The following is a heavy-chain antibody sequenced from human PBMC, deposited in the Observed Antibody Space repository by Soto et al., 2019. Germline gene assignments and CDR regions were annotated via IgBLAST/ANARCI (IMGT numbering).Heavy chain of an antibody. CDR2: INPSSGGT. D-gene: IGHD5-18*01. CDR1: GYTFTYYY. CDR3: AREVERGSSYGYLEY. Sequence: QVQLVQSGAEVKKPGASVKVSCKASGYTFTYYYIHWVRQAPGQGLEWVGIINPSSGGTSYAQKFQGRVTMTRDTSTSTVYMELSSLRSEDTAVYYCAREVERGSSYGYLEYWGQGTLVTVSS. V-gene: IGHV1-46*01. J-gene: IGHJ4*02.